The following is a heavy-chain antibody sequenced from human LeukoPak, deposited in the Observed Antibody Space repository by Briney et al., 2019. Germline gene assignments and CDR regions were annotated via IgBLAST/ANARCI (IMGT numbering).Heavy chain of an antibody. CDR3: ARGDCSGGSCYSSYYYMDA. CDR2: IYYSGST. Sequence: SETLSLTCTVSGGSISSYYWSWIRQPPGKGLEWIGYIYYSGSTNYNPSLKSRVTISVDTSKNQFSLKLSSVTAADTAVYYCARGDCSGGSCYSSYYYMDAWGKGTTVTVSS. D-gene: IGHD2-15*01. V-gene: IGHV4-59*01. CDR1: GGSISSYY. J-gene: IGHJ6*03.